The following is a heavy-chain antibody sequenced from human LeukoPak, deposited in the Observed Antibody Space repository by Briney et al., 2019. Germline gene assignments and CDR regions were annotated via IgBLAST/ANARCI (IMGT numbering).Heavy chain of an antibody. J-gene: IGHJ4*02. V-gene: IGHV3-7*01. CDR2: INQGGSDK. D-gene: IGHD1-14*01. Sequence: GWSLRLSCASSGFTFSGHWMSWVRQAPGKGREWVANINQGGSDKYYVDSVKGRFTISRDNANNLLYLQMNSLRGEDTAVYYCTRDRSRAEDDWGQGTLVTVSS. CDR3: TRDRSRAEDD. CDR1: GFTFSGHW.